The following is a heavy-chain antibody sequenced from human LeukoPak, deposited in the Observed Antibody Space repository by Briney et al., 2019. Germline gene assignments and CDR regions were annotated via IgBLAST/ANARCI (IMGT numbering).Heavy chain of an antibody. CDR2: ISSSSSYI. CDR1: GFTFSSYS. CDR3: ARDSCTNGVCYGWYIPYYYMDV. D-gene: IGHD2-8*01. V-gene: IGHV3-21*01. Sequence: PGGSLRLSCAASGFTFSSYSMNWVRQAPGKGLEWVSSISSSSSYIYYADSVKGRFTISRDNAKNSLYLQMNSLRAEDTAVYYCARDSCTNGVCYGWYIPYYYMDVWGKGTTVTVSS. J-gene: IGHJ6*03.